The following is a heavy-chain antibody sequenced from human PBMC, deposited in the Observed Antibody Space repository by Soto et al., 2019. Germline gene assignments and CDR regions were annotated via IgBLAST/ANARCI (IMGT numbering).Heavy chain of an antibody. V-gene: IGHV3-48*01. D-gene: IGHD3-22*01. CDR1: GFTFSSYS. Sequence: VGSLRLSCAASGFTFSSYSMNWVRQAPGKGLEWVSYISSSSSTIYYADSVKGRFTISRDNAKNSLYLQMNSLRAEDTAVYYCARGRLAYYHYDKGYWFDPWGQGTLVTVSS. CDR3: ARGRLAYYHYDKGYWFDP. J-gene: IGHJ5*02. CDR2: ISSSSSTI.